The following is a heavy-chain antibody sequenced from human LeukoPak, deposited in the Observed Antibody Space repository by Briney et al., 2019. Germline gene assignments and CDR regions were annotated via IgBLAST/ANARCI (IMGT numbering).Heavy chain of an antibody. Sequence: SVKVSCKASGYTFTSYGISWVRQAPGQGLEWMGRIIPIFGTANYAQKFQGRVTITTDESTSTAYMELSSLRSEDTAVYYCARTGYCSSTSCYGPINYYYYMDVWGKGTTVTVSS. CDR3: ARTGYCSSTSCYGPINYYYYMDV. D-gene: IGHD2-2*01. V-gene: IGHV1-69*05. J-gene: IGHJ6*03. CDR2: IIPIFGTA. CDR1: GYTFTSYG.